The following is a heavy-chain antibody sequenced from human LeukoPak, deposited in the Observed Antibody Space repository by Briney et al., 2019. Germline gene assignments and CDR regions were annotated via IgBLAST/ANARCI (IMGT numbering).Heavy chain of an antibody. D-gene: IGHD3-10*01. CDR1: GFTFSSYG. CDR3: AKGDGGEVRDYFDY. J-gene: IGHJ4*02. Sequence: HPWGALRLSCAASGFTFSSYGMNWVRQAPGKGLEWVAVISYDGSNKYYADSVKGRFTISRDNSKNTLYLQMNSLRAEDTALYYCAKGDGGEVRDYFDYWGQGTLVTVSS. CDR2: ISYDGSNK. V-gene: IGHV3-30*18.